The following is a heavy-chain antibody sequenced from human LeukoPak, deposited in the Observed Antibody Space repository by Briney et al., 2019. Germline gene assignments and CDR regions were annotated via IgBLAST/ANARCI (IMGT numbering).Heavy chain of an antibody. Sequence: SQTLSLTCAISGDTVSSNTAAYNWLRLSPSRGLEWLGRTYYRSTWLNDYAPSVRGRITVSPDTSKNQFSLQLNSVTPEDTAVYYCARDRLCMGYWGQGTPVTVSS. CDR1: GDTVSSNTAA. CDR2: TYYRSTWLN. J-gene: IGHJ4*02. V-gene: IGHV6-1*01. CDR3: ARDRLCMGY.